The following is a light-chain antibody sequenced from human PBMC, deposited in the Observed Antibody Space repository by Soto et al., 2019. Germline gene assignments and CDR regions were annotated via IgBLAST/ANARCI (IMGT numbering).Light chain of an antibody. CDR1: SSDVGGYIY. V-gene: IGLV2-14*01. J-gene: IGLJ2*01. CDR2: DVS. Sequence: QSALTQPASVSGSPGQSITISCTGTSSDVGGYIYVSWHQQHPGTAPKLMIYDVSNRPSGVSNRFSGSKSGNTASLTISGLQAEDEADYCCSSFTSSNTLVFGGGTKLTVL. CDR3: SSFTSSNTLV.